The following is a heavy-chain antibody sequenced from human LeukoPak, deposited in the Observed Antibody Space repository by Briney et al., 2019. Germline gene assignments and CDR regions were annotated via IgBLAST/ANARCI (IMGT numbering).Heavy chain of an antibody. CDR3: ARESVVVVAATPGDLVDY. CDR1: GYTFTSYA. CDR2: INTNTGNP. V-gene: IGHV7-4-1*02. Sequence: ASVKVSCKASGYTFTSYAMNWVRQAPGQGLEWMGWINTNTGNPTYAQGFTGRFVFSLDTSVSTAYLQISSLKAEDTAVYYCARESVVVVAATPGDLVDYWGQGTLVTVSS. J-gene: IGHJ4*02. D-gene: IGHD2-15*01.